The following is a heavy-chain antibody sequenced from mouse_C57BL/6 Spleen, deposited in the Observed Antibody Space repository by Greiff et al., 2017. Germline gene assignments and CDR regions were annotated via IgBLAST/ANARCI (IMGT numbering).Heavy chain of an antibody. V-gene: IGHV1-53*01. CDR3: ARRDTTVVANFDY. J-gene: IGHJ2*01. D-gene: IGHD1-1*01. Sequence: QVQLQQPGTELVKPGASVKLSCKASGYTFTSYWMHWVKQRPGQGLEWIGNINPSNGGTNYNEKFKSKATLTVDKSSSPAYMQLSSLTSEDAAVYYCARRDTTVVANFDYWGQGTTLTVSS. CDR1: GYTFTSYW. CDR2: INPSNGGT.